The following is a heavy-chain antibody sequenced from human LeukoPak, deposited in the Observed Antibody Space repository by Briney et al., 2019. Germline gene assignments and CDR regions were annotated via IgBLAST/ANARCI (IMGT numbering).Heavy chain of an antibody. CDR3: ARGTTVTPTYYYYYYMDV. J-gene: IGHJ6*03. CDR2: IYSSGST. Sequence: SETLSLTCTVSGGSIRGYYWSWIRQPPGKGLEWLGYIYSSGSTNYNPSLKSRVTMSVDTSKNQFSLKVSSVTAADTAVYYCARGTTVTPTYYYYYYMDVWGKGTTVTISS. V-gene: IGHV4-59*01. D-gene: IGHD4-17*01. CDR1: GGSIRGYY.